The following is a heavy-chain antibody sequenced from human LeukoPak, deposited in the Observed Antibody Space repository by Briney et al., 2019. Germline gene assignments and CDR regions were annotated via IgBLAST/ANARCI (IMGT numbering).Heavy chain of an antibody. Sequence: SETLSLTCTVSGGSISSSSYYWGWIRQPPGKGLEWIGSIYYSGSTYYNPSLKSRVTISVDTSKNQFSLKLSSVTAADTAVYYCTRHGRWLQFPFDYWGQGTLVTVSS. CDR3: TRHGRWLQFPFDY. CDR1: GGSISSSSYY. J-gene: IGHJ4*02. D-gene: IGHD5-24*01. CDR2: IYYSGST. V-gene: IGHV4-39*01.